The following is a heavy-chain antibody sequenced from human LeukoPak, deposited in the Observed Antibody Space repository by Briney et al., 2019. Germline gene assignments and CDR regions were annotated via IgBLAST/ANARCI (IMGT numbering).Heavy chain of an antibody. V-gene: IGHV4-59*01. CDR2: IHYSGST. Sequence: KPSETLSLTCTVSGGSIRNYYWSWVRQPPGKGLEWIGYIHYSGSTNYNPSLKSRVTISVDTSKNQFSLKLNSVTSADAAGYYCARDRGLSADWGQGTLVTVSS. CDR1: GGSIRNYY. J-gene: IGHJ4*02. CDR3: ARDRGLSAD.